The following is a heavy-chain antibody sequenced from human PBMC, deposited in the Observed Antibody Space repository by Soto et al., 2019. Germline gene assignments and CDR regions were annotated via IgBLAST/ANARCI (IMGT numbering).Heavy chain of an antibody. CDR3: ARTWLAGGTPADAFDI. D-gene: IGHD2-15*01. Sequence: PSETLSLTCAVSASSISSAYFLSWIRQPPGKGLEWIATIFHTGGTYYNPSLKSRVTISVDTSNNQFSLRLNSVTAADTALYFCARTWLAGGTPADAFDIWGQGTMVTVSS. V-gene: IGHV4-38-2*01. CDR2: IFHTGGT. CDR1: ASSISSAYF. J-gene: IGHJ3*02.